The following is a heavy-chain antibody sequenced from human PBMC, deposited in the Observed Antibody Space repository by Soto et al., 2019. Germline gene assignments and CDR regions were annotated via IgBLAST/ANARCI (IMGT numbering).Heavy chain of an antibody. J-gene: IGHJ4*02. V-gene: IGHV5-51*03. CDR2: IYLGDSDT. D-gene: IGHD1-26*01. Sequence: EVQLVQSGAEVKKPGESLKISCKGSGYSFTSSWIGWVRQMPGKGLEWMGIIYLGDSDTRYSPSFQGRVTISADKSISTAYLQWSYLNALDTAIYYCARTTGGYLYYFDFWGQGTLVTVSS. CDR3: ARTTGGYLYYFDF. CDR1: GYSFTSSW.